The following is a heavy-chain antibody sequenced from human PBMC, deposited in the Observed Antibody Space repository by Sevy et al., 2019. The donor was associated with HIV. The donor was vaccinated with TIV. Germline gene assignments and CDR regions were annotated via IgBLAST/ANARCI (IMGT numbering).Heavy chain of an antibody. CDR3: ARHGGLVDRGFDY. J-gene: IGHJ4*02. CDR1: GGSVGRNSYD. D-gene: IGHD3-10*01. Sequence: SETLSLTCIVSGGSVGRNSYDWGWIRQSPGKGLEWIGSIFFSGRTNYATSLKSRITISFDKSKNQLSLKMRSVTATDTALYSCARHGGLVDRGFDYWGQGTLVTVSS. CDR2: IFFSGRT. V-gene: IGHV4-39*01.